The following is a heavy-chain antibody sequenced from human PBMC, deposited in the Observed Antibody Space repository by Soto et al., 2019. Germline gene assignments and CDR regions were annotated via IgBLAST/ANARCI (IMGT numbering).Heavy chain of an antibody. V-gene: IGHV3-74*03. J-gene: IGHJ3*02. CDR3: AREAGYCSRTSCYRRAFDT. CDR2: ISTDGGSS. Sequence: EVQLVKSRGDVVQPGGSLRLSCAASGFTFSGHWMHWVRHVPGKGLEWVSRISTDGGSSAHADSVKGRFTISRDNAKNTLYLQMHGLRAEDTAVYYCAREAGYCSRTSCYRRAFDTWGQGTMVTVSS. CDR1: GFTFSGHW. D-gene: IGHD2-2*01.